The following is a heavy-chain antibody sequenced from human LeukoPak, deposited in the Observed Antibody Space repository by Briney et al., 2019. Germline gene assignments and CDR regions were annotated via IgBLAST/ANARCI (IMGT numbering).Heavy chain of an antibody. D-gene: IGHD6-13*01. CDR3: ARSSRGCYYYYMDV. Sequence: SQTLSLTCTVSGGSISSGGYYWSWIRQHPGKGLEWIGYIYYSGSTYYNPSLKSRVTISVDTSKNQFSLKLSSVTAADTAVYYCARSSRGCYYYYMDVWGKGTTVTVSS. CDR1: GGSISSGGYY. J-gene: IGHJ6*03. CDR2: IYYSGST. V-gene: IGHV4-31*03.